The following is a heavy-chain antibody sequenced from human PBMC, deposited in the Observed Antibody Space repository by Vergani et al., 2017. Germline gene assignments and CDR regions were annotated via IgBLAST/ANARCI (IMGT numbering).Heavy chain of an antibody. J-gene: IGHJ4*02. D-gene: IGHD3-22*01. CDR3: AIVTDYHDCTGYCVDY. CDR2: FDPEHGEV. CDR1: GYSLTELT. V-gene: IGHV1-24*01. Sequence: QVQLVQSGSEVRKPGASVKVSCQVSGYSLTELTIHWVRQAPGKGLEWMGGFDPEHGEVTFAHHIQGRVTMTEDRSTDTAYMELSSLRPEDTALYYCAIVTDYHDCTGYCVDYWGQGTIVTVSS.